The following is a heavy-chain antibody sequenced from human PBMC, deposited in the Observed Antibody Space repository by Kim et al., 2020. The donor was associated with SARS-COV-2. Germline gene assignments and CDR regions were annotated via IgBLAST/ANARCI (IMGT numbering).Heavy chain of an antibody. CDR3: AKANTASGSYPRFDY. J-gene: IGHJ4*02. CDR1: GFIFGSYA. V-gene: IGHV3-23*01. D-gene: IGHD3-10*01. Sequence: GGSLRLSCGASGFIFGSYAMTWVRQAPGKGLEWASIISSGGSITKYADSVKGRFTISRDNSKNTLYMQMNSLRVEDTAIYYCAKANTASGSYPRFDYWGQGTLVTVSS. CDR2: ISSGGSIT.